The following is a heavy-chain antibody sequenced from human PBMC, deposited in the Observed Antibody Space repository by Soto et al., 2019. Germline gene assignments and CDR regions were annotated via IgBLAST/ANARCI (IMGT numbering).Heavy chain of an antibody. J-gene: IGHJ1*01. V-gene: IGHV4-31*03. D-gene: IGHD3-22*01. CDR1: GGSISSGGYY. CDR3: AIYDSSGFRGFQH. CDR2: IYYSGST. Sequence: QVQLQESGPGLVKPSQTLSLTCTVSGGSISSGGYYWSWIRQHPGKGLEWIGYIYYSGSTYYNPYLKSRVTISVDTSKNQFSLKLSSVTAADTAVYYCAIYDSSGFRGFQHWGQGTLVTVSS.